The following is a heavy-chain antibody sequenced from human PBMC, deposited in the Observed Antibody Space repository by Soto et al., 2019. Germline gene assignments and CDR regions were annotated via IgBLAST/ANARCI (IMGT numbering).Heavy chain of an antibody. CDR1: GYTFTSYY. V-gene: IGHV1-46*01. CDR3: APERRAYCGGDCYSNWFDP. CDR2: INPSGGST. D-gene: IGHD2-21*01. J-gene: IGHJ5*02. Sequence: ASVTVSCTASGYTFTSYYMHWVRQAPGQGLEWMGIINPSGGSTSYAQKFQGRVTMTRDTSTSTVYMELSSLRSEDTAVYYCAPERRAYCGGDCYSNWFDPWGQGTLVTVSS.